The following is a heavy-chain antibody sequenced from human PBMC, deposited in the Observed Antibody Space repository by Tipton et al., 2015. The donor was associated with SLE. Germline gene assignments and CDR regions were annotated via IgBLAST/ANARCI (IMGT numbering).Heavy chain of an antibody. J-gene: IGHJ3*02. Sequence: TLSLTCAVSNYAISSGYYWGWIRRPPGKGLEWIGSIYHSGTTYYYNPSLKSRVSISLVTSRNQFSLNLSSVTAADTAVYYCARDPLRYFDWLFDGGNAFDIWGQGTMCTVSS. CDR2: IYHSGTTY. V-gene: IGHV4-38-2*02. CDR3: ARDPLRYFDWLFDGGNAFDI. CDR1: NYAISSGYY. D-gene: IGHD3-9*01.